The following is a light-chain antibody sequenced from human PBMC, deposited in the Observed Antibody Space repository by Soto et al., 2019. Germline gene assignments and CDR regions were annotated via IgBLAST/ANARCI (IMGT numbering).Light chain of an antibody. CDR2: AAS. Sequence: DIQMTQSPSSLSASVGDRVTITCRASQSISSYLNWYQHKAGKAPKVLIYAASSLQRGVPSRFSGSGSGTDFTLIISSLQPEDFATYYCQQSYSTPTFGQGTKVDIK. CDR1: QSISSY. V-gene: IGKV1-39*01. J-gene: IGKJ1*01. CDR3: QQSYSTPT.